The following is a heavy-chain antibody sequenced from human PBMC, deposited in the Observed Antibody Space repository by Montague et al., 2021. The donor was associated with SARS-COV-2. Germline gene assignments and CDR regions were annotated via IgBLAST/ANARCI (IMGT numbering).Heavy chain of an antibody. J-gene: IGHJ6*02. CDR3: ARDTRIAMLVVVTRYGLEV. CDR2: IYYTGXT. V-gene: IGHV4-39*07. CDR1: GGSISSSSYD. Sequence: SETLSLTCTVSGGSISSSSYDWGWIRQPPGKGLEWIGSIYYTGXTXYXXXXKXRVTISVDTSKNQFSLKLSSVTAADTAVYYCARDTRIAMLVVVTRYGLEVWGQGTTVTVSS. D-gene: IGHD3-22*01.